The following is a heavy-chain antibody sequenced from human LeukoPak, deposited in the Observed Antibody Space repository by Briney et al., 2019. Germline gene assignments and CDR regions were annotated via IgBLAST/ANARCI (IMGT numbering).Heavy chain of an antibody. CDR2: ISYDGSNK. Sequence: GRSLRLSCAASGFTFSSYAMHWVRQAPGKGLEWVAVISYDGSNKYYADSVKGRFTISRDNSKNTLYLQMNSLRAEDTAVYYCAKDRRGSSWNFDYWGQGTLVTVSS. CDR3: AKDRRGSSWNFDY. V-gene: IGHV3-30*04. J-gene: IGHJ4*02. D-gene: IGHD6-13*01. CDR1: GFTFSSYA.